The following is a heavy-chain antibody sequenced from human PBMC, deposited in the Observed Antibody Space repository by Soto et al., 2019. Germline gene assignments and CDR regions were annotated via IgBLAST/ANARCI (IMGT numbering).Heavy chain of an antibody. CDR3: ARDAFLTIFGVRNYYYYMDV. CDR1: GFTVSSKY. Sequence: SLRLSCAASGFTVSSKYMSWVRQAPGKGLEWVAVIWYDGSNKYYADSVKGRFAISRDNSKNTLYLQMNSLRAEDTAVYYCARDAFLTIFGVRNYYYYMDVWGKGTTVTVSS. D-gene: IGHD3-3*01. CDR2: IWYDGSNK. J-gene: IGHJ6*03. V-gene: IGHV3-33*08.